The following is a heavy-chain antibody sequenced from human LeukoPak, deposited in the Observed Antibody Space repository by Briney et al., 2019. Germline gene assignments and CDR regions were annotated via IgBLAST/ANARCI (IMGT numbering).Heavy chain of an antibody. V-gene: IGHV3-23*01. CDR1: GFTFSTYA. J-gene: IGHJ4*02. Sequence: PGGSLRLSCAASGFTFSTYAMSWVRQAPGKGLEWVSAISGSGGSTYYADSVKGRFTISRDNSKNTLYLQMNSLRAEDTAVYYCAKTLYVPAAMRPFDYWGQGTLVTVSS. CDR2: ISGSGGST. CDR3: AKTLYVPAAMRPFDY. D-gene: IGHD2-2*01.